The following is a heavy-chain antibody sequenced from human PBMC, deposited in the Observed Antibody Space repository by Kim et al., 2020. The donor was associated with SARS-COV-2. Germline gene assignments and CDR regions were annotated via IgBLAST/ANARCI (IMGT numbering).Heavy chain of an antibody. CDR2: IKQDGSEK. CDR3: ARGGNSYYYDSSGYYGY. CDR1: GFTFSSYW. Sequence: GGSLRLSCAASGFTFSSYWMSWVRQAPGKGLEWVANIKQDGSEKYYVDSVKGRFTISRDNAKNSLYLQMNSLRAEDTAVYYCARGGNSYYYDSSGYYGYWGQGTLVTVSS. V-gene: IGHV3-7*01. J-gene: IGHJ4*02. D-gene: IGHD3-22*01.